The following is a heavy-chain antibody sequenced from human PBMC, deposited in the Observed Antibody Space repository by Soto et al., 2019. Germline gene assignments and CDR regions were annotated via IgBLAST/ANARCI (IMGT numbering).Heavy chain of an antibody. D-gene: IGHD3-3*01. J-gene: IGHJ4*02. CDR2: VYHSGST. V-gene: IGHV4-61*01. CDR1: GGSFNSGSYY. Sequence: QVHLQESGPGLVKPSETLSLTCTVSGGSFNSGSYYWSWIRQPPGKGLEWLGYVYHSGSTDYNPSMTSRVSNSVDTAKEQSSLALYSVATADTAVYFFVRDFDYFDSCGQGTLVTVSP. CDR3: VRDFDYFDS.